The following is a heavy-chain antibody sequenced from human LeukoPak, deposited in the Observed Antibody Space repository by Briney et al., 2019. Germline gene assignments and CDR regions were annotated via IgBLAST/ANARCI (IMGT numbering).Heavy chain of an antibody. CDR3: AKITSVGAVAGADFDY. CDR2: ISGNGGST. Sequence: GGSLRLSCAASGFTFGSYAMSWVRQAPGEGLEWVSAISGNGGSTYYADSVKGRFTISRDNSKNTLYLQMNSLRAEDTALYYCAKITSVGAVAGADFDYWGQGTLVTVSS. D-gene: IGHD6-19*01. V-gene: IGHV3-23*01. J-gene: IGHJ4*02. CDR1: GFTFGSYA.